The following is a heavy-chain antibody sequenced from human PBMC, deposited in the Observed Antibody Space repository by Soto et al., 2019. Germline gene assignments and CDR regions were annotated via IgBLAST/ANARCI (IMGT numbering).Heavy chain of an antibody. J-gene: IGHJ5*02. Sequence: PGGSLRLSCAVSGFTFSNYAMSWVRQAPGKGLEWVSAISGSTYSTFYADSVKGRFTISRDNAKNTLYLQMNSLRAEDTAVYYCVPGVDSEFWSAWFDPWGQGTLVTVSS. CDR2: ISGSTYST. CDR3: VPGVDSEFWSAWFDP. D-gene: IGHD3-3*01. CDR1: GFTFSNYA. V-gene: IGHV3-23*01.